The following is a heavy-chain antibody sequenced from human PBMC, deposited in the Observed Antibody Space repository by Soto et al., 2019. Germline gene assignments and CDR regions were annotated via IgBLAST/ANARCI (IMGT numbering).Heavy chain of an antibody. CDR1: SGSISSSNW. V-gene: IGHV4-4*02. CDR3: ARDRRGYSSSWYYMDV. J-gene: IGHJ6*03. CDR2: IYHTGST. Sequence: SETLSLTCAVSSGSISSSNWWTWVRQPPGKGLEWIGEIYHTGSTNYNPSLKSRVTISVDKSKNQFSLKLSSVTAADTAVYYCARDRRGYSSSWYYMDVWGKGTTVTVSS. D-gene: IGHD6-13*01.